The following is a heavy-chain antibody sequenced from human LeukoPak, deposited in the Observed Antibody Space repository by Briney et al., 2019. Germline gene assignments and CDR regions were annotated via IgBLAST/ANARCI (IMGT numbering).Heavy chain of an antibody. CDR1: GGSISSGGYY. J-gene: IGHJ6*03. V-gene: IGHV4-61*08. CDR2: IYYSGST. D-gene: IGHD6-6*01. CDR3: ARVGTDSSSPYYYYYMDV. Sequence: EPSETLSLTCTVSGGSISSGGYYWSWIRQPPGKGLEWIGYIYYSGSTNYNPSLKSRVTISVDTSKNQFSLKLSSVTAADTAVYYCARVGTDSSSPYYYYYMDVWGKGTTVTVSS.